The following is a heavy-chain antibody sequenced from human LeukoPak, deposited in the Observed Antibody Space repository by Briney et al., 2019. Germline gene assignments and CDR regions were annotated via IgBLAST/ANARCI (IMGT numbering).Heavy chain of an antibody. Sequence: GASVKVSCKASGYTFTSYYMHWVRQAPGQGLEWMGIINPSGGSTSYAQKFQGRVTMTRDMSTSTVYMELSSLRSEDTAVYYCARDHDEAFGRPTYYFDYGGQGTLATVS. CDR3: ARDHDEAFGRPTYYFDY. V-gene: IGHV1-46*01. CDR1: GYTFTSYY. D-gene: IGHD3/OR15-3a*01. J-gene: IGHJ4*02. CDR2: INPSGGST.